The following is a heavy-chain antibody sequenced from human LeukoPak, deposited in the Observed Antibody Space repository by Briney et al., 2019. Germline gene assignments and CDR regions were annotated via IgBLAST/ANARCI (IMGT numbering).Heavy chain of an antibody. D-gene: IGHD5-24*01. Sequence: GGSLRLSCAASGFTSSSYEMNWVRQAPGKGLEWVSYISSSGSTIYYADSVKGRFTISRDNAKNSLYLQMNSLRAEDTAVYYCARGRWLPRDAFDIWGQGTMVTVSS. J-gene: IGHJ3*02. CDR3: ARGRWLPRDAFDI. CDR2: ISSSGSTI. CDR1: GFTSSSYE. V-gene: IGHV3-48*03.